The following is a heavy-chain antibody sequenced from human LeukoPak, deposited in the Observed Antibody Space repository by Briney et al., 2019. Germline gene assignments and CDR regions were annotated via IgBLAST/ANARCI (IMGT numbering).Heavy chain of an antibody. Sequence: GGSLRLSCAASGFTFSSYWMHWVRQAPGKGLVWVSRINSDGSSTTYADSVKGRFTITRDNAKNTLYLQMNSLRAEDTAMYYCVRQYSYDSSGYYPWDYWGQGTLVAVSS. CDR1: GFTFSSYW. V-gene: IGHV3-74*01. CDR2: INSDGSST. J-gene: IGHJ4*02. D-gene: IGHD3-22*01. CDR3: VRQYSYDSSGYYPWDY.